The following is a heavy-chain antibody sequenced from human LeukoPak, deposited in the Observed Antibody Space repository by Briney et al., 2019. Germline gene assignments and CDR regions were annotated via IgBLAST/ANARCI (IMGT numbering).Heavy chain of an antibody. V-gene: IGHV1-18*01. D-gene: IGHD5-18*01. CDR3: ARVGYSDGYYYGMDV. J-gene: IGHJ6*02. Sequence: GASVKVSCKASGYTFTSYGISWVRQAPGQGLEWMGWISAYNGNTNYAQKLQGRVTMTTDTSTSTAYMELRSLRSDDTAVYYCARVGYSDGYYYGMDVWGQGTTATVSS. CDR1: GYTFTSYG. CDR2: ISAYNGNT.